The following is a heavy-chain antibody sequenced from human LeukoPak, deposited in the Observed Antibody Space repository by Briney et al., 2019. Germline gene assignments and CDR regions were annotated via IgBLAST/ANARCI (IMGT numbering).Heavy chain of an antibody. Sequence: GGSLRLSCAASGFTFSDHDMDWVRQAPGKGLEWFGRIRNKANSYSTEYAASVKGRFTISRDDSKNSLYLQMNSLRTEDTAVYFCTRLVGANFWGQGTLVTVSS. J-gene: IGHJ4*02. CDR2: IRNKANSYST. D-gene: IGHD1-26*01. CDR1: GFTFSDHD. CDR3: TRLVGANF. V-gene: IGHV3-72*01.